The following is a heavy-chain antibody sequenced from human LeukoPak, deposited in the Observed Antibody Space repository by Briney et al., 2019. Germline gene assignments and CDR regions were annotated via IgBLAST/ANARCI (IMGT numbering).Heavy chain of an antibody. CDR3: AKDLSSSWFEGLDN. CDR1: GFTLSTYG. V-gene: IGHV3-33*06. Sequence: LSGGSLRLSCAASGFTLSTYGMYWVRQAPGKGLEWVAVIWNDGSNKHYADSVKGRFTISRDNSKNTLDLQMNSLRAEDTAVYYCAKDLSSSWFEGLDNWGQGTLVTVSS. J-gene: IGHJ4*02. CDR2: IWNDGSNK. D-gene: IGHD6-13*01.